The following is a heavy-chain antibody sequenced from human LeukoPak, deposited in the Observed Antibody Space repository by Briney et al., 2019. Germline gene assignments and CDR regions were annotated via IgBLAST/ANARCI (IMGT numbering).Heavy chain of an antibody. V-gene: IGHV4-34*01. Sequence: SETLSLTCAVYGGSFSGYYWSWIRQPPGKGLEWIGEINHSGSTNYNPSLKSRVTISVDTSKNQFSLKLSSVTAADTAVYYCARGRPSGCLDYWGQGTLVTVSS. CDR2: INHSGST. J-gene: IGHJ4*02. CDR1: GGSFSGYY. CDR3: ARGRPSGCLDY. D-gene: IGHD6-19*01.